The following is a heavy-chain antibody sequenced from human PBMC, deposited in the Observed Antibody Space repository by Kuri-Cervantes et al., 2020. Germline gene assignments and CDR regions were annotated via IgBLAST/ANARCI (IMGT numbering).Heavy chain of an antibody. D-gene: IGHD3-9*01. J-gene: IGHJ4*02. CDR3: AKENFDWLLYIDF. CDR2: ISGSDYGT. V-gene: IGHV3-23*01. CDR1: GFTFNNNG. Sequence: GESLKISCAASGFTFNNNGMSWVRQAPGKGLEWVSAISGSDYGTRYSDSVKGRFTISRDNSKNTVYLQMNSLRAEDTAVYYCAKENFDWLLYIDFWGQGTLVTVSS.